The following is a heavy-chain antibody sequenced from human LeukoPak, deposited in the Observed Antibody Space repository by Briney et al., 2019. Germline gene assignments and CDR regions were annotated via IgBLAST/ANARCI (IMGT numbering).Heavy chain of an antibody. D-gene: IGHD2-15*01. J-gene: IGHJ4*02. CDR1: GFTFSSSS. CDR2: ISNNGGYT. Sequence: GSLRPSCAASGFTFSSSSIGWVRPAPGEGLGWGSAISNNGGYTYYADSVQGRFTISRDNSKSTLCLQMNSLRAEDTAVYYCAKQLGYCSDGSCYFPYWGQGTLVTVSS. V-gene: IGHV3-23*01. CDR3: AKQLGYCSDGSCYFPY.